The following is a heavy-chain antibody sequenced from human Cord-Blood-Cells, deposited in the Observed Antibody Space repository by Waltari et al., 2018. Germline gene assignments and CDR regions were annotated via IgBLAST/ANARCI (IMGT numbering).Heavy chain of an antibody. CDR2: ISAYNGNT. D-gene: IGHD3-10*01. Sequence: QVQLVQSGAEVKKPGASVKVSCKASGYTFTSYGISWVRQAPGQGLEWMGWISAYNGNTNYAKKLQGRGTMTTETSTSTAYMGLRSLGSDDTAVYYCARLYGSGSYYIYPFDYWGQGTLVTVSS. J-gene: IGHJ4*02. V-gene: IGHV1-18*01. CDR3: ARLYGSGSYYIYPFDY. CDR1: GYTFTSYG.